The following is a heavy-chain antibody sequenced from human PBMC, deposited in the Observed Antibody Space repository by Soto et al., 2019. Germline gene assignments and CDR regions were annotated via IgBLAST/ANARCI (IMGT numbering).Heavy chain of an antibody. J-gene: IGHJ6*03. CDR1: GGSFSGYY. CDR3: ARSRYMDV. V-gene: IGHV4-34*01. CDR2: INHSGST. Sequence: SETLSLTCAVYGGSFSGYYWSWIRQPPGKGLEWIGEINHSGSTNYNPSLKSRVTISVDTSKNQFSLKLSSVAAADTAVYYCARSRYMDVWGKGTTVTVSS.